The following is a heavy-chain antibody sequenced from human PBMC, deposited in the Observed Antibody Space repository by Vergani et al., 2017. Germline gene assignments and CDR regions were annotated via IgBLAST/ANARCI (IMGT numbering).Heavy chain of an antibody. Sequence: EVQLVESGGGLVKPGGSLRLSCAASGFTVSSNYMSWVRQAPGKGLEWVSVIYSGGSTYYADSVKGRFTISRDNSKNTLYLQMNSLRAEDTAVYYCARDRGDLLRQNWYFDLWGRGTLVTVSS. J-gene: IGHJ2*01. CDR1: GFTVSSNY. CDR2: IYSGGST. CDR3: ARDRGDLLRQNWYFDL. D-gene: IGHD3-16*01. V-gene: IGHV3-66*02.